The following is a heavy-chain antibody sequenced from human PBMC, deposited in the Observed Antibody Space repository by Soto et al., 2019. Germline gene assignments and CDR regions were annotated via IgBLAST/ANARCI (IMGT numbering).Heavy chain of an antibody. Sequence: QVQLVQSGAEVKKPGSSVKVSCKASVGTFSSYTITWVRQAPGQGLEWMGRIIPILGIANYAQKFQGRVTITADKSTSTGYMELSSLTSEDTAVYYGESFYYRYIVATITPDYWGQGSLVTVST. CDR2: IIPILGIA. J-gene: IGHJ4*02. CDR1: VGTFSSYT. D-gene: IGHD5-12*01. V-gene: IGHV1-69*02. CDR3: ESFYYRYIVATITPDY.